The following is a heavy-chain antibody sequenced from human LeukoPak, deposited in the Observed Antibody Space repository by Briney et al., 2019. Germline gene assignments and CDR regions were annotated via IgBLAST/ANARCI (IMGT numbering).Heavy chain of an antibody. V-gene: IGHV1-2*06. CDR1: GYTFTGYY. D-gene: IGHD1-1*01. CDR2: INSNSGGT. J-gene: IGHJ4*02. Sequence: GASVKVSRKASGYTFTGYYMNWVRQAPGQGLEWMGRINSNSGGTNYAQKFQGRVTMTRDTSISTAYMELSRLRSDDTAVYYCATVRYNWNDGYWGQGTLVTVSS. CDR3: ATVRYNWNDGY.